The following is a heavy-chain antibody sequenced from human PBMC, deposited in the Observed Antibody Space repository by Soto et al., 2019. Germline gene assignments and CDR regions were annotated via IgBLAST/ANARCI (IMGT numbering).Heavy chain of an antibody. J-gene: IGHJ4*02. Sequence: SQTLSLICAISGDSVSSNSAAWHWIRQSPSRGLEWLGRTYYRSKWYNDYAVSVKSRITLNPDTSKNQFSLQLNSVTPEDTAVYYCAGSDVSGLFDYWGQGTLVTVSS. V-gene: IGHV6-1*01. CDR1: GDSVSSNSAA. CDR3: AGSDVSGLFDY. CDR2: TYYRSKWYN. D-gene: IGHD3-16*01.